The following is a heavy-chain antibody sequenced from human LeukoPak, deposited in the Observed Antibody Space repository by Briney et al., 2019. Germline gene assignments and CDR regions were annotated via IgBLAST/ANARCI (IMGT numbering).Heavy chain of an antibody. CDR2: IKQDGSEN. J-gene: IGHJ4*02. D-gene: IGHD5-24*01. Sequence: PGGALRLCCAAPGFTFSSYLMSWVRQAPARVVEMVPNIKQDGSENYYVDSVKGRFTISRDNAKASLYLQMKSLRAEDTAVYYCARVLGWLQPYFDYWGQGTLVTVSS. V-gene: IGHV3-7*01. CDR1: GFTFSSYL. CDR3: ARVLGWLQPYFDY.